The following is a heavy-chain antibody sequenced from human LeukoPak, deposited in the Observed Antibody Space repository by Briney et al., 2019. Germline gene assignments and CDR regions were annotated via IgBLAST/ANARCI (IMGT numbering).Heavy chain of an antibody. Sequence: GGSLRLSCAASGFTVSSNYMSWVRQAPGKGLEWVSVIYSGGSTYYADSVKGRFTISRDNSKNTLYLQMNSLRAEDTAVYYCARVMGGAHLDYYMDVWGKGTTVTVSS. V-gene: IGHV3-53*01. CDR1: GFTVSSNY. CDR3: ARVMGGAHLDYYMDV. D-gene: IGHD3-16*01. CDR2: IYSGGST. J-gene: IGHJ6*03.